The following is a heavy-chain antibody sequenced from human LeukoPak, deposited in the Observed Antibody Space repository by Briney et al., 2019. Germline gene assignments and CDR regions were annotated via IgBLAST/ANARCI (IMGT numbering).Heavy chain of an antibody. CDR1: GFTFSSYA. CDR3: ARERYYSDSSGRLPFPLLDS. Sequence: GGSLRLSCAASGFTFSSYAMSWVRQAPGKGLEWVANIKEDGTETYYVDSMKGRFTISRDNTKKLLYLQMNSLRAEDTAIYYCARERYYSDSSGRLPFPLLDSWGQGTLVTVSS. D-gene: IGHD3-22*01. J-gene: IGHJ4*02. V-gene: IGHV3-7*01. CDR2: IKEDGTET.